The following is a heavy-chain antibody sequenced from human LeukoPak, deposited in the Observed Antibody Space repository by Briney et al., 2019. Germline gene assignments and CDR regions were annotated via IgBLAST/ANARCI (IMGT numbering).Heavy chain of an antibody. Sequence: PGGSLRLSCVASGFTFSAIAMTWARQAPGKGLEGVSLIRYDGSDKYYADSVKGRFTISRDISKNTLNLQMNSLRAEDTAVYYCAKDASSSSSLGDWGQGTLVTVSS. CDR1: GFTFSAIA. CDR3: AKDASSSSSLGD. CDR2: IRYDGSDK. J-gene: IGHJ4*02. D-gene: IGHD6-6*01. V-gene: IGHV3-30*02.